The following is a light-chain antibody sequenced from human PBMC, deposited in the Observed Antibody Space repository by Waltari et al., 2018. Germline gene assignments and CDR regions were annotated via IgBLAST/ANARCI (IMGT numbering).Light chain of an antibody. CDR2: QDS. CDR1: NLANKY. J-gene: IGLJ1*01. V-gene: IGLV3-1*01. CDR3: QAWDSSRGYV. Sequence: SYEVTQPPSVSVSPGQTATIPCSGDNLANKYVSWYQQKAGQSPALVIYQDSTRHSGIPGRFSGSNSGNTATLTISGTQALDEADYYCQAWDSSRGYVFGTGTKVTVL.